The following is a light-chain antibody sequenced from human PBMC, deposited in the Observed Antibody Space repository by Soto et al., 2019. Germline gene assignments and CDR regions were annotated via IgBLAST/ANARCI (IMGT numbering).Light chain of an antibody. J-gene: IGKJ2*01. CDR1: QTINSD. V-gene: IGKV1-39*01. CDR2: AAS. CDR3: LQTYCIPHS. Sequence: DIQMTQTPSFLSASVGDRGTVTCRASQTINSDLTWYQQRPGKAPKLLIYAASRLQSGVPSRFSDRGSGTDFTLTISSLQAEDFATYYCLQTYCIPHSFGQGTKVDI.